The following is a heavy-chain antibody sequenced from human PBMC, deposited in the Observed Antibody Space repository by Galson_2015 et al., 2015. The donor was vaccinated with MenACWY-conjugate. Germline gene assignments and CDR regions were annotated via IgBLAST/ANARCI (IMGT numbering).Heavy chain of an antibody. D-gene: IGHD1-1*01. CDR1: GFTFSDYY. V-gene: IGHV3-11*06. CDR2: IRSTGSAT. CDR3: ARETTYSNDK. Sequence: SLRPSCAASGFTFSDYYMGWVRQAPGKGLECVSYIRSTGSATNYADSVKGRFTISRDNAKNSLYLQMNTLRAEDTAVYYCARETTYSNDKWGQGTLVTVSS. J-gene: IGHJ4*02.